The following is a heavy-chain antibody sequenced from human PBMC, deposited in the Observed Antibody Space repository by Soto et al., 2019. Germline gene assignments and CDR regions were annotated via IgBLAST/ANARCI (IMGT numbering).Heavy chain of an antibody. D-gene: IGHD2-21*02. Sequence: QVQLVQSGTEVKKPGASVKISCKASGYNFTSYFMHWVRQAPGKGLEWMGRINHSDDSTGHAQDSQGSVLITTDRSKATVYMELSILRSEDTAVYYCARGGVVVVTAAILGAWGSGTTVIVSS. CDR1: GYNFTSYF. CDR2: INHSDDST. V-gene: IGHV1-46*01. J-gene: IGHJ6*04. CDR3: ARGGVVVVTAAILGA.